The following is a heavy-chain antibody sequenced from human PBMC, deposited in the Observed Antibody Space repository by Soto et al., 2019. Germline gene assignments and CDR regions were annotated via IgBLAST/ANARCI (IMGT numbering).Heavy chain of an antibody. CDR3: ARQKPTGVTSPLYYFDY. CDR1: GGSISSSSYY. Sequence: SETLSLTCTVSGGSISSSSYYWGWIRQPPGKGLEWIGSIYYSGSTYYNPSLKSRVTISVDTSKNQFSLKLSSVTAADTAVYYCARQKPTGVTSPLYYFDYWGQGTLVTVSS. D-gene: IGHD2-21*02. V-gene: IGHV4-39*01. J-gene: IGHJ4*02. CDR2: IYYSGST.